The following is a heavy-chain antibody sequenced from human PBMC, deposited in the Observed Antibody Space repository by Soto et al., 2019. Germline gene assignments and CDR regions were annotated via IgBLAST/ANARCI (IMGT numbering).Heavy chain of an antibody. J-gene: IGHJ4*02. V-gene: IGHV3-53*04. Sequence: GGSLRLSCAASGFTVSSNYMSWVRQAPGKGLEWVSVIYSGGSTYYADSVKGRFTISRHNSKNTLYLQMNSLRAEDTAVYYCARGYYYDSSGYQEYYFDYWGQGTLVTVSS. CDR2: IYSGGST. CDR3: ARGYYYDSSGYQEYYFDY. CDR1: GFTVSSNY. D-gene: IGHD3-22*01.